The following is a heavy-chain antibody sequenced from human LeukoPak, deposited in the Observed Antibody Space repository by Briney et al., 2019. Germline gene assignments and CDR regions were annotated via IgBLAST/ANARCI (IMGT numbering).Heavy chain of an antibody. D-gene: IGHD4-17*01. J-gene: IGHJ6*03. CDR1: GGSISSHY. CDR2: ISYSGST. CDR3: ARYSDYFYYYYMDV. V-gene: IGHV4-59*11. Sequence: SETLSLTCTVSGGSISSHYWSWIRQPPGVGLEWIGYISYSGSTNYNPSLKSRVTISIDTSKSQFSLELSSVTAADTAVYHCARYSDYFYYYYMDVWGKGTTVTVSS.